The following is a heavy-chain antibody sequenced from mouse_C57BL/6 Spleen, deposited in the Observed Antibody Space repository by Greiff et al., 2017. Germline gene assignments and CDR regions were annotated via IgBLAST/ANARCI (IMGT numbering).Heavy chain of an antibody. CDR1: GYTFTSYW. D-gene: IGHD1-1*01. CDR3: ARWGVVANYCDY. CDR2: IDPSDSYT. J-gene: IGHJ2*01. Sequence: VQLQQPGAELVMPGASVKLSCKASGYTFTSYWMHWVKQRPGQGLEWIGEIDPSDSYTNYNQKFKGKSTLTVDKSSSTAYMQLSSLTSEDSAVYYCARWGVVANYCDYWGQGTTLTVSS. V-gene: IGHV1-69*01.